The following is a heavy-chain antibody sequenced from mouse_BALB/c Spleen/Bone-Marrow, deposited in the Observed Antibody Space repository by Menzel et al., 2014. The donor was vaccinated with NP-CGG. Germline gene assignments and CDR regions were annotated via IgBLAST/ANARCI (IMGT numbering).Heavy chain of an antibody. J-gene: IGHJ1*01. CDR3: ARVYGWYFDV. D-gene: IGHD1-1*01. Sequence: EVNGEESGGGLGQPGGSLKLSCVASGFTFSSYGMSWVRQTPDKRLELVATINNNGGSTYYPDSVKGQFTISRDNAKNTLYLQMSSLKSEDTAMYYCARVYGWYFDVLGAATTVNVSS. CDR1: GFTFSSYG. CDR2: INNNGGST. V-gene: IGHV5-6-3*01.